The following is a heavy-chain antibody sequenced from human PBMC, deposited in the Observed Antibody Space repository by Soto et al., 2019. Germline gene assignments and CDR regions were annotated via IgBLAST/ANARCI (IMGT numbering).Heavy chain of an antibody. J-gene: IGHJ6*02. CDR1: GGSISSSSYY. CDR2: IYYSGST. Sequence: QLQLQESGPGLVKPSETLSLTCTVSGGSISSSSYYWGWIRQPPGKGLEWIGSIYYSGSTYYNPSLKSRVSISVDTSKNQFSLKLSSVTAADTAVYYCARHPMVRGVIYGMDVWGQGTTVTVSS. D-gene: IGHD3-10*01. CDR3: ARHPMVRGVIYGMDV. V-gene: IGHV4-39*01.